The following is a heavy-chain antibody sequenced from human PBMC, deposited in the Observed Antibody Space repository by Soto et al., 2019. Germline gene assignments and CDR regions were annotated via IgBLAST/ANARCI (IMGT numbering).Heavy chain of an antibody. V-gene: IGHV1-8*01. Sequence: ASVKVSCKASGYTFTSYDINWVRQATGQGLEWMGWMNPNSGNTGYAQKFQGRVTMTTNTSTSTAYMELRSPSSDDTAVYYCARDLNAIGDYSAYWGQGTLVTV. CDR2: MNPNSGNT. J-gene: IGHJ4*02. CDR3: ARDLNAIGDYSAY. D-gene: IGHD4-17*01. CDR1: GYTFTSYD.